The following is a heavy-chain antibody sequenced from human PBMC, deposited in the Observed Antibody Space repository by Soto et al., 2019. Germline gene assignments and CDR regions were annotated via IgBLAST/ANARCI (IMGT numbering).Heavy chain of an antibody. V-gene: IGHV3-30*18. D-gene: IGHD3-10*01. CDR3: AKDSGAALAY. CDR1: GFTFSSYG. Sequence: GGSLRLSCAASGFTFSSYGMHWVRQAPGKGLEWVAVISYDGSNKYYADSVKGRFTISRDNSKNTLYLQMNSLRAEDTAVYYCAKDSGAALAYWGQGTLVTVS. J-gene: IGHJ4*02. CDR2: ISYDGSNK.